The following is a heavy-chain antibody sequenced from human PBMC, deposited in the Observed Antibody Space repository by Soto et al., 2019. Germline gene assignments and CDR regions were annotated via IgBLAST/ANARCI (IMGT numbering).Heavy chain of an antibody. CDR3: VRGGGVGVAGSAAFDI. CDR1: GYPVTAYY. D-gene: IGHD3-3*01. J-gene: IGHJ3*02. V-gene: IGHV1-46*01. Sequence: QLHLVHSGAVVKKPGASVTVSCSASGYPVTAYYMHWVRQAPGRGLEWMGGINPAAGAAKYTQTFQGRVTMTRDTSTSTVFREVSGLTSEDPAGFYCVRGGGVGVAGSAAFDIWGQGTLVTVSS. CDR2: INPAAGAA.